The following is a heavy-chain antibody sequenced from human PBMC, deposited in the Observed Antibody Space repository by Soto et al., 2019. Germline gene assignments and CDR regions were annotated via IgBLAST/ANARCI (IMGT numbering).Heavy chain of an antibody. CDR2: TYYRSKWYS. CDR1: GDSVSSNSAA. V-gene: IGHV6-1*01. D-gene: IGHD1-26*01. Sequence: QVQLQQSGPGLVKPSQTLSVTCVISGDSVSSNSAAWNWIRQSPSRGLEWLGRTYYRSKWYSDYEASVESGITVNPDTSKNHFSLQLNSVTPEDTAVYYCARGEQYSGRIFDYWGQGTLVTVSS. J-gene: IGHJ4*02. CDR3: ARGEQYSGRIFDY.